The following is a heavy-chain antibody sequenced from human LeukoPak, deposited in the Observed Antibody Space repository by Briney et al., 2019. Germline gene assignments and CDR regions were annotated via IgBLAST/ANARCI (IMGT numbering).Heavy chain of an antibody. V-gene: IGHV1-8*01. Sequence: GASVKVSCKASGYTFTSCDINWVRQATGQGLEWMGWMNPNSGNTGYAQKFQGRVTMTRNTSISTAYMELSSLRSEDTAVYYCAREGDWNDAFDIWVQGRMVTVSS. D-gene: IGHD1-1*01. J-gene: IGHJ3*02. CDR1: GYTFTSCD. CDR2: MNPNSGNT. CDR3: AREGDWNDAFDI.